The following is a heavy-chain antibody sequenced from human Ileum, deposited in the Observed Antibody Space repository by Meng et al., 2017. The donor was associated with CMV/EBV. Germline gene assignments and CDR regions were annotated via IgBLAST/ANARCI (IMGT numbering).Heavy chain of an antibody. CDR1: GFTVSSNY. J-gene: IGHJ6*02. Sequence: GGSLRLSCAVSGFTVSSNYMSWVRQAPGKGLEWVSVFYTGGDTYYADSVKGRFTISRDNSKNTLHLQMNSLKGEDTATYFCARVAALLPTELFYGLDVWGQGTTVTVSS. CDR2: FYTGGDT. CDR3: ARVAALLPTELFYGLDV. V-gene: IGHV3-66*02. D-gene: IGHD6-6*01.